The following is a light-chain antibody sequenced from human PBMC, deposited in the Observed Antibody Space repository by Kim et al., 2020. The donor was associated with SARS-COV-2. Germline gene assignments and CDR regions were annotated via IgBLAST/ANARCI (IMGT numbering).Light chain of an antibody. CDR3: QKYNTVPLT. J-gene: IGKJ4*01. CDR1: QDISNY. CDR2: AAS. V-gene: IGKV1-27*01. Sequence: APVGDSVTLTCRASQDISNYLAWYQQKPGKVIKLLIYAASTLQSGVPSRFSGSGSGTDFTLTISSLQPEDVATYYCQKYNTVPLTFGGGTKVDIK.